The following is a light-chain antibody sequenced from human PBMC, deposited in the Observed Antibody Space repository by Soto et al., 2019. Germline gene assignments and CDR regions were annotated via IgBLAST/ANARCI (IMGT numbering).Light chain of an antibody. CDR3: TSYTSSSTWV. J-gene: IGLJ3*02. Sequence: QSALTQPASVSGSPGQSITISCTGTTSDVGGYNYVSWFQQYPGKASKLKIYEVSNRPSGVSNRFSGSESGNTASLTISDLQAEDEADYYCTSYTSSSTWVFGGGTKLTVL. CDR2: EVS. V-gene: IGLV2-14*01. CDR1: TSDVGGYNY.